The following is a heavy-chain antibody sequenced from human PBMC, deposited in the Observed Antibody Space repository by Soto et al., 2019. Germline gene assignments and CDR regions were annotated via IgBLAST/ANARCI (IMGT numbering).Heavy chain of an antibody. CDR3: AKCDGSGWFHYFQH. CDR2: ISKTGDST. D-gene: IGHD6-19*01. V-gene: IGHV3-23*01. CDR1: GFTFSIDT. J-gene: IGHJ1*01. Sequence: EVQLLESGGGLVQPGGSLRLTCAASGFTFSIDTMSWVRQAPGKGLEWVSAISKTGDSTHYADSVKGRFTISRDTSTNTLYLQMNSLRAEDTAVYYCAKCDGSGWFHYFQHCRQGTLVTVSS.